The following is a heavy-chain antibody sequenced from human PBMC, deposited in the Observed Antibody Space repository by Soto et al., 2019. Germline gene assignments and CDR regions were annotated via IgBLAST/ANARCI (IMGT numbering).Heavy chain of an antibody. CDR1: GGSISSSSYY. Sequence: LSLTCTVPGGSISSSSYYWGWIRHPPGKGLEWIGSIYYSGSTYYNPSLKSRVTISVDTSKNQFSLKLSSVTAADTAVYYCARQSRYYGSGSYYPREDYWGQGTLVTVSS. V-gene: IGHV4-39*01. J-gene: IGHJ4*02. CDR3: ARQSRYYGSGSYYPREDY. CDR2: IYYSGST. D-gene: IGHD3-10*01.